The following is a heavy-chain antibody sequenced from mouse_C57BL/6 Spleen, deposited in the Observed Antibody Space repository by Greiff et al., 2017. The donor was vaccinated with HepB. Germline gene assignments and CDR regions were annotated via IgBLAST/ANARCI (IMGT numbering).Heavy chain of an antibody. J-gene: IGHJ1*03. CDR1: GYTFPSYW. V-gene: IGHV1-53*01. D-gene: IGHD2-5*01. Sequence: VKLQESGTELVKPGASVKLSCKASGYTFPSYWMHWVKQRPGQGLEWIGNINPSNGGTNYNEKFKSKATLTVDKSSSTAYMQLSSLTSEDSAVYYCARESNLGGYFDVWGTGTTVTVSS. CDR3: ARESNLGGYFDV. CDR2: INPSNGGT.